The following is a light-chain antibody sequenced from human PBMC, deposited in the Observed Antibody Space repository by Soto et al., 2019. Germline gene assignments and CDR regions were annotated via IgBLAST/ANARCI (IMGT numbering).Light chain of an antibody. CDR2: INN. CDR1: SSNIGGNT. J-gene: IGLJ1*01. CDR3: AAWDDSLSYV. V-gene: IGLV1-44*01. Sequence: QSVLTQPPSASGTPGQRVTISCSGSSSNIGGNTVSWYQQLPGTAPKLLIYINNQRPSGVPDRFSGSKSGTSASLAISVLQSEDEDDYYCAAWDDSLSYVFGTGTKVTVL.